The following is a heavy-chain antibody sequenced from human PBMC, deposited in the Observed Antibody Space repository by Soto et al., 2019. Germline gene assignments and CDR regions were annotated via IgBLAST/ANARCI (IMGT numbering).Heavy chain of an antibody. CDR1: GFTFTTYV. V-gene: IGHV3-23*01. J-gene: IGHJ4*02. Sequence: GGSLRLSCAASGFTFTTYVMSWVRQAPGKGLEWVAAISGSGGSTYYADSVKGRFTISRDNSKNTLYLQMNSLRAEDTAVYYCAKSGRYTGYDFTFDYWGQGTLVTVSS. CDR2: ISGSGGST. CDR3: AKSGRYTGYDFTFDY. D-gene: IGHD5-12*01.